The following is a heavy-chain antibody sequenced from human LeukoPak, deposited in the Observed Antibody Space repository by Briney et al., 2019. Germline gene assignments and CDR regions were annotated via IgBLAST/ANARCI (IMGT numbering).Heavy chain of an antibody. CDR3: ASSIVGATQT. V-gene: IGHV3-74*01. J-gene: IGHJ5*02. CDR2: MNSEGSST. CDR1: GFTFSSYW. D-gene: IGHD1-26*01. Sequence: GGSLRLSCAASGFTFSSYWMHWARQAPGKGLVWVSRMNSEGSSTSYADSVKGRFTISRDNAKNTMYLKMNSLRAEDTAVYYCASSIVGATQTWGQGTLVTVSS.